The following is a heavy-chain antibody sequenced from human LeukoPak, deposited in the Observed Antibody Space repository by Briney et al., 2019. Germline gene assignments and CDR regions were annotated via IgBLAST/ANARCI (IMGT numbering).Heavy chain of an antibody. Sequence: SETLSLTCTVSGGSISSSSYYWGWIRQPPGKGLEWIGSIYYSGGTYYNPSLKSRVTISVDTSKNQFSLKLSSVTAADTAVYYCARGSPGGEPGYWGQGTLVTVSS. J-gene: IGHJ4*02. CDR2: IYYSGGT. CDR1: GGSISSSSYY. V-gene: IGHV4-39*07. D-gene: IGHD1-26*01. CDR3: ARGSPGGEPGY.